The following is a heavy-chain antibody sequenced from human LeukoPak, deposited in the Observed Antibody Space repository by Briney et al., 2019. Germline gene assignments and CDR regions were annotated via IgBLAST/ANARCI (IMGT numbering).Heavy chain of an antibody. J-gene: IGHJ3*02. V-gene: IGHV6-1*01. CDR2: TYYRSKWYN. Sequence: SQTLSLTCAISGDSVSSDSAAWNWIRQSPSRGLEWLGRTYYRSKWYNDYAVSVKSRITINPDTSKNQFSLQLNSVTPEDTVVYYCARDQRYFDWLLGNAFDIWGQGTMVTVSS. CDR3: ARDQRYFDWLLGNAFDI. CDR1: GDSVSSDSAA. D-gene: IGHD3-9*01.